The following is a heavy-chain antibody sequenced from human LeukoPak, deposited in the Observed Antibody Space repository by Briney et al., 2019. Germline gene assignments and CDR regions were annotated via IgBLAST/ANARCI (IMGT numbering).Heavy chain of an antibody. Sequence: GGSLRLSCEASGFMFSDYGMHWVRQAPGKGLEWVAFIRDDGTNRSSAEPMKGRFTVSRDNSKNTLSLQMNSLRAEDTALYYCAKSDCGTIGCKLLNYWGQGTLVTVSS. CDR1: GFMFSDYG. D-gene: IGHD2-21*01. J-gene: IGHJ4*02. CDR2: IRDDGTNR. V-gene: IGHV3-30*02. CDR3: AKSDCGTIGCKLLNY.